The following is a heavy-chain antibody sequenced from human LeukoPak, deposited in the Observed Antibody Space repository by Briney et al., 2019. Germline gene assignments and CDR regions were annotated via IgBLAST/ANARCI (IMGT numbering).Heavy chain of an antibody. V-gene: IGHV3-23*01. CDR3: ARDFSSGSI. J-gene: IGHJ3*02. Sequence: QAGGSLRLSCAASGFTFAGYVMTWVRQAPGKGLEWVSLISGSGGSTYYADAVKGRFTISRDNAKNSLYLQMNSLRAEDTAVYYCARDFSSGSIWGQGTMVTVSS. CDR2: ISGSGGST. CDR1: GFTFAGYV. D-gene: IGHD6-25*01.